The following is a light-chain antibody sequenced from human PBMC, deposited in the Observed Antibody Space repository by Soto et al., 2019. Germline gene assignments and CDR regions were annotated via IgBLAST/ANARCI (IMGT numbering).Light chain of an antibody. CDR3: QQYGSSPLIT. CDR1: QSFSSSY. Sequence: EIVLTQSPGTLSLSPGERATLSCRASQSFSSSYLAWYQQKPGQAPRLLIYGASSRATGIPDSFSGSGSGTDFTLTISRLEPEDFAVYYCQQYGSSPLITFGQGTRLEIK. CDR2: GAS. V-gene: IGKV3-20*01. J-gene: IGKJ5*01.